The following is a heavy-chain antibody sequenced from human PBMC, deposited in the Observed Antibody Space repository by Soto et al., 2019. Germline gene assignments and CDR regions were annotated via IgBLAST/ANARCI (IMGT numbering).Heavy chain of an antibody. CDR2: ISSSGSTI. J-gene: IGHJ6*03. CDR3: ARVLRSYYYGSGSPSRYYYYYMDV. CDR1: GFTFSDYY. Sequence: QVQLVESGGGLVKPGGSLRLSCAASGFTFSDYYMSWIRQAPGKGLEWVSYISSSGSTIYYADSVKGRFTISRDNAKNSLYLQMNSLRAEDTAVYYCARVLRSYYYGSGSPSRYYYYYMDVWGKGTTVTVSS. D-gene: IGHD3-10*01. V-gene: IGHV3-11*01.